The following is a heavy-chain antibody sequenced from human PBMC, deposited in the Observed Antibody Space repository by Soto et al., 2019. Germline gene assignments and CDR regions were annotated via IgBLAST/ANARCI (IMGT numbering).Heavy chain of an antibody. Sequence: QVQLQESGPGLVKPSDTLSLTCAVSGYSITSANWWGWIRQSPGKGLEWIGYIYYSGSIYYNPSLKSRVTTSVDTSENQFSLKLSSVTAVDTAVYHCGKLRGGGYYYAIDVWGQGATVTVSS. V-gene: IGHV4-28*05. CDR3: GKLRGGGYYYAIDV. D-gene: IGHD3-16*01. J-gene: IGHJ6*02. CDR1: GYSITSANW. CDR2: IYYSGSI.